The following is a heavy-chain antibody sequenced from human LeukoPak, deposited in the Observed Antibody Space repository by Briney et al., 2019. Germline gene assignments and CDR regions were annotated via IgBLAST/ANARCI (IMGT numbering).Heavy chain of an antibody. V-gene: IGHV3-30*02. J-gene: IGHJ6*03. CDR2: IQYDGSNE. CDR1: GFTFSSYG. Sequence: GGSLRLSCAASGFTFSSYGRHWVRQAPGKGLEWVAYIQYDGSNEQYADSVKGRFSISRDSSKNILYLQMNSLRAEDTAMYYCAKDRCSNGIGCYYYYMDVWGKGTTVTISS. D-gene: IGHD2-8*01. CDR3: AKDRCSNGIGCYYYYMDV.